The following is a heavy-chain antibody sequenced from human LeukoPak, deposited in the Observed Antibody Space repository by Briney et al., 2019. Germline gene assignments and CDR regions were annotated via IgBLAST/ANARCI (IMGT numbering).Heavy chain of an antibody. V-gene: IGHV3-53*01. CDR1: GFTVSSNY. Sequence: GGSLRLSCAASGFTVSSNYMSWVRQAPGKGLEWASVIYSGGSTYYADSVKGRFTISRDNSKNTLYLQMNSLRAEDTAVYYCASWGGSSWYYFDYWGQGTLVTVSS. CDR3: ASWGGSSWYYFDY. J-gene: IGHJ4*02. D-gene: IGHD6-13*01. CDR2: IYSGGST.